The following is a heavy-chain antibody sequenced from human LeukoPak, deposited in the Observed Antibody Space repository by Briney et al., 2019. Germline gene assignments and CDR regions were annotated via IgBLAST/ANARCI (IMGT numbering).Heavy chain of an antibody. Sequence: SETLSLTCTVSGGSISSYFWSWIRQPPGKGLEGIGYNSGSTNYSPSLKSGVSISLKTTTKQFSLRLSSVTAADTAVYYCARGRGYGGNYLRSFDTWGQGTMVTVSS. CDR2: NSGST. D-gene: IGHD1-26*01. J-gene: IGHJ3*02. CDR1: GGSISSYF. CDR3: ARGRGYGGNYLRSFDT. V-gene: IGHV4-59*08.